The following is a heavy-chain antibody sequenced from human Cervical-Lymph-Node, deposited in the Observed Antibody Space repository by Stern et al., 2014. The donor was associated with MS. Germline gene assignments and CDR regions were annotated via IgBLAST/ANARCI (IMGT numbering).Heavy chain of an antibody. CDR3: ARNSGNENLDY. Sequence: QVQLEESGGGLVKPGGSLRLSCAASGFTFSDYYMSWIRQAPGKGLEWVSYISGGVTTIYHADSVKGRFTISRDNAKNSLYLQMNSLRAEDTAVYYCARNSGNENLDYWGQGTLVTVSS. CDR1: GFTFSDYY. CDR2: ISGGVTTI. V-gene: IGHV3-11*01. J-gene: IGHJ4*02. D-gene: IGHD5-12*01.